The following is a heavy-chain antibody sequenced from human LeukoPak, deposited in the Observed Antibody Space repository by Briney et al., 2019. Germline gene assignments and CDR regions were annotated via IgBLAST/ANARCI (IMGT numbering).Heavy chain of an antibody. CDR1: GFTFSDFA. J-gene: IGHJ4*02. CDR2: ISGSGGST. CDR3: AKGQIGYCSGGSCYHDY. V-gene: IGHV3-23*01. Sequence: PGGSLRLSCLASGFTFSDFAMNWVRQAPGKGLEWVSAISGSGGSTYYADSVKGRFTISRDNSKNTLYLQMNSLRAEDTAVYYCAKGQIGYCSGGSCYHDYWGQGTLVTVSS. D-gene: IGHD2-15*01.